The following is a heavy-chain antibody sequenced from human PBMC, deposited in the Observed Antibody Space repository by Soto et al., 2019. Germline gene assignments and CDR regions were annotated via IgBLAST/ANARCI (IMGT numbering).Heavy chain of an antibody. D-gene: IGHD3-3*01. V-gene: IGHV3-11*01. Sequence: LRLSCAVSGFTFSDYYISWIRQAPGKGLEWVSYISSRGSSIYYADSVKGRFTISRDNAKNSLYLQMNGLRAEDTAVYYCARGYYDFWSGYYISPYGMDVWGQGTTVTVSS. CDR3: ARGYYDFWSGYYISPYGMDV. CDR2: ISSRGSSI. CDR1: GFTFSDYY. J-gene: IGHJ6*02.